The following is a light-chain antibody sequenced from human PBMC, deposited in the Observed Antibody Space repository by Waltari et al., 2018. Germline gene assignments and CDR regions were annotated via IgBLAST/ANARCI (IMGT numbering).Light chain of an antibody. CDR3: QQHDNHPLT. J-gene: IGKJ4*01. Sequence: DIQMTQSPSSLSASVGASVTIPCQASQGITNYVNWYQQKPGKAPKLLIYDSSNLETGVPSRFSGSGSGTDFTFTISSLQPEDIATYFCQQHDNHPLTFGGGTKVQIK. CDR1: QGITNY. CDR2: DSS. V-gene: IGKV1-33*01.